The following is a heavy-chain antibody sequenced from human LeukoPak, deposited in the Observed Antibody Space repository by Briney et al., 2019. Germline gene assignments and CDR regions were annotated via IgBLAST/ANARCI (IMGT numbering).Heavy chain of an antibody. CDR3: AKGVSNTAIGTALA. D-gene: IGHD5-18*01. V-gene: IGHV3-48*04. J-gene: IGHJ5*02. CDR2: ISSGGSPM. Sequence: GGSLRLSCAASGFTFSSYSMNWVRQAPGKGLEWVAYISSGGSPMYNADSVKGRFTISRDNAKNSLYLQMNSLRAEDTAVYYCAKGVSNTAIGTALAWGQGTLVTVSS. CDR1: GFTFSSYS.